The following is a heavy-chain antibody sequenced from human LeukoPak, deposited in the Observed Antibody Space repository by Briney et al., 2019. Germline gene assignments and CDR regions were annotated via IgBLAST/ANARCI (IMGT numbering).Heavy chain of an antibody. Sequence: ASVKVSCKVSGYTLSELSMHWVRQAPGKGLEWMGGFGPEDGGTIYAQNFQGRVTMTEDTSTDTAYMELSSLRSEDTAVYYCAASVSSGWSKSYYFDYWGQGTLVTVSS. CDR1: GYTLSELS. V-gene: IGHV1-24*01. CDR2: FGPEDGGT. CDR3: AASVSSGWSKSYYFDY. D-gene: IGHD6-19*01. J-gene: IGHJ4*02.